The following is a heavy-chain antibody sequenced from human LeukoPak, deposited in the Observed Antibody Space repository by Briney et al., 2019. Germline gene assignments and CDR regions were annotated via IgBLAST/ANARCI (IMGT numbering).Heavy chain of an antibody. CDR2: INHSGST. Sequence: PSETLSLTCAVYGGSFSGYYWSWIRQPPGKGLEWIGEINHSGSTNYNPSLKSRVTISVDTSKTQFSLKLSSVTAADTAVYYCARAGGSSWFDPWGQGPLVTVSS. CDR3: ARAGGSSWFDP. CDR1: GGSFSGYY. J-gene: IGHJ5*02. V-gene: IGHV4-34*01. D-gene: IGHD1-26*01.